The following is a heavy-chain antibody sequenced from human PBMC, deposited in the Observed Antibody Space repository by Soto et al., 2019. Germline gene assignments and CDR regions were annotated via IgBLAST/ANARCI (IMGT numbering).Heavy chain of an antibody. Sequence: SVRRSRTCTVCGSSISSSSYYWGWIRQPPGQGLEWLASIYYSGSTCYNPSLRSRVTESGDTCKNQFALKLSSVTAADTAVYYCARQGCWGLGYSSGRTFFAYWGQGTLVTVSS. V-gene: IGHV4-39*01. D-gene: IGHD6-19*01. CDR3: ARQGCWGLGYSSGRTFFAY. CDR1: GSSISSSSYY. CDR2: IYYSGST. J-gene: IGHJ4*02.